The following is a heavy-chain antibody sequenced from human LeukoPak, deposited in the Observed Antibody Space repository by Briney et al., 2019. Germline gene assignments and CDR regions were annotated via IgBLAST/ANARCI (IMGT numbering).Heavy chain of an antibody. Sequence: ASVKVCGTVSGYTLTDLSIHWVREAPGKGREGVGGFDPEDGETIYAQKFQGRVTMTEDTSTDTAYMELSSLRSADTAVYCCATRRRTGDCSSTRRGGYGACAFDIWGQGTMVTVSS. J-gene: IGHJ3*02. V-gene: IGHV1-24*01. CDR2: FDPEDGET. CDR1: GYTLTDLS. D-gene: IGHD2-2*01. CDR3: ATRRRTGDCSSTRRGGYGACAFDI.